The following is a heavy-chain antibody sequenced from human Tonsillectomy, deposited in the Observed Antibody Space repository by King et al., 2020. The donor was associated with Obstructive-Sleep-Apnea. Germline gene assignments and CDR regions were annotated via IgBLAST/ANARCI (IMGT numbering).Heavy chain of an antibody. CDR2: ISWNSGSV. J-gene: IGHJ4*02. Sequence: EVQLVESGGGLVQPGRSLRLSCVASGFTFDDYAMHWVRQAPGKGLEWVSSISWNSGSVGYADSVKGRFTISRDDAKNSLYLQMNSLRAEDTAFYYCAALVDCGGDCTPFDYWGQGTLVTVSS. V-gene: IGHV3-9*01. D-gene: IGHD2-21*02. CDR1: GFTFDDYA. CDR3: AALVDCGGDCTPFDY.